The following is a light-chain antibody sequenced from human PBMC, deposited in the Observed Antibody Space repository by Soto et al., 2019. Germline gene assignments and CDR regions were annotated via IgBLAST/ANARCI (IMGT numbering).Light chain of an antibody. CDR1: RVIRSW. V-gene: IGKV1-12*01. J-gene: IGKJ4*01. Sequence: THSLLPVPPLLEARVPSLCRRVRVIRSWLAWYQQKPGKAPKLLIYAASSLQSGVPSRFSGSGSGTDFTLTISSLQPEDFATYYCQPANSFPLTFGGGTKVEIK. CDR2: AAS. CDR3: QPANSFPLT.